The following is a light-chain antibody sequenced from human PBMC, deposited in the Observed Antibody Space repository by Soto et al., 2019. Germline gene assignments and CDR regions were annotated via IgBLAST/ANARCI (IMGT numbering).Light chain of an antibody. CDR3: TSWTTSTTMI. CDR1: SSDIGAYNF. V-gene: IGLV2-14*03. CDR2: DVI. J-gene: IGLJ2*01. Sequence: QSVLTPPASVSGSPGQSITISCTGTSSDIGAYNFVSWYQQHPGKAPKLMLYDVIIRPSGVSNRFSGSKSGNTASLTISGLQAEDEADYYCTSWTTSTTMIFGGGTKVTVL.